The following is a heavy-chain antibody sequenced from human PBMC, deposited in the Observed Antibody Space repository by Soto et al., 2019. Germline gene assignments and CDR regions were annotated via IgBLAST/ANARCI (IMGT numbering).Heavy chain of an antibody. Sequence: GAPPSLSCTCSGFNFISHSMNWVSQDNGKGLDWVSSISSSSYIYYADSVKGRFTISRDNAKNSLYLQMNSLRAEDTAVYYCAREDIVVVPAAIYYYYGMDVWGQGPTVT. V-gene: IGHV3-21*01. CDR3: AREDIVVVPAAIYYYYGMDV. J-gene: IGHJ6*01. D-gene: IGHD2-2*02. CDR2: ISSSSYI. CDR1: GFNFISHS.